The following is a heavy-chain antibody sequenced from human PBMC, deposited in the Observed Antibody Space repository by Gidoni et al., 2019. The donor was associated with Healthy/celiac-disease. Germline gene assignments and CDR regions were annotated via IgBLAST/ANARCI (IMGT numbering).Heavy chain of an antibody. Sequence: EVQLVESGGGLVKPGGSLRLSCAAAGFTFSNAWRGWVRQDPGKGLGWVGRIKSKTDGGTTDYAAPVKGRFTISRDDSKNTLYLQMNSLKTEDTAVYYCTTDFSGSPEEWFDPWGQGTLVTVSS. J-gene: IGHJ5*02. V-gene: IGHV3-15*01. CDR3: TTDFSGSPEEWFDP. CDR1: GFTFSNAW. CDR2: IKSKTDGGTT. D-gene: IGHD1-26*01.